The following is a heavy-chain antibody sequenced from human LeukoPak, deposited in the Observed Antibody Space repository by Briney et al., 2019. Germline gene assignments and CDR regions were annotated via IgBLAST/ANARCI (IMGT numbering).Heavy chain of an antibody. Sequence: ASVKVSCKASGGTFSSYAISWVRQAPGQGLEWMGGIIPIFGTANYAQKFQGRVTITADKSTSTAYMELSSLRSEDTAVYYCASSTSIAAPFDYWGQGTLVIVSS. CDR3: ASSTSIAAPFDY. J-gene: IGHJ4*02. V-gene: IGHV1-69*06. D-gene: IGHD6-6*01. CDR1: GGTFSSYA. CDR2: IIPIFGTA.